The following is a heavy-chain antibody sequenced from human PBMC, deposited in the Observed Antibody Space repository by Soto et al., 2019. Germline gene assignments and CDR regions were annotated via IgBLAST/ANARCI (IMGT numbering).Heavy chain of an antibody. CDR2: IKQDGSEK. Sequence: GGSLRLSCAASSGFTFSRSWMSWVRQAPGKGLEWVANIKQDGSEKYYVDSVKGRFTISRDNPKNSLYLQMNSLRAEDTAMYYCARSSSSSSWAGYWGQGTLVTVSS. V-gene: IGHV3-7*01. J-gene: IGHJ4*02. CDR3: ARSSSSSSWAGY. D-gene: IGHD6-6*01. CDR1: GFTFSRSW.